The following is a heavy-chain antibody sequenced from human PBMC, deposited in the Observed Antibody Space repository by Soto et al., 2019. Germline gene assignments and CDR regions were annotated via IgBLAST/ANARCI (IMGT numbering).Heavy chain of an antibody. CDR2: ISSNGGST. CDR1: GFTFSSYA. CDR3: VKDRGAYCGGDCYPGLYYYYGMDV. D-gene: IGHD2-21*02. V-gene: IGHV3-64D*08. Sequence: GGSLRLSCSASGFTFSSYAMHWVRQAPGKGLEYVSAISSNGGSTYYADSVKGRFTISRDNSKNTLYLQMSSLRAEDTAVYYCVKDRGAYCGGDCYPGLYYYYGMDVWGQGTTVTVSS. J-gene: IGHJ6*02.